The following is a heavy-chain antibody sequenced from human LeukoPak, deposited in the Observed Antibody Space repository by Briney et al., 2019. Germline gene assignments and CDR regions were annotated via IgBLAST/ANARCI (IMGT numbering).Heavy chain of an antibody. CDR1: GYTFTSYA. CDR3: ARDEFTMVRGKYYNWFDP. CDR2: INTNTGNP. Sequence: ASVKVSCKASGYTFTSYAMNWVRQAPGQGLEWMGWINTNTGNPTYAQGFTGRFVFSLDTSVSTAYLQISSLKAEDTAVYYCARDEFTMVRGKYYNWFDPWGQETLVTVSS. D-gene: IGHD3-10*01. J-gene: IGHJ5*02. V-gene: IGHV7-4-1*02.